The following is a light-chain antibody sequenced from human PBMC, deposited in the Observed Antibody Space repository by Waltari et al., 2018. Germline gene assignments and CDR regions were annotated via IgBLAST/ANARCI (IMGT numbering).Light chain of an antibody. V-gene: IGKV3-20*01. J-gene: IGKJ1*01. Sequence: DIVLTQSPGTLSLSPGERAPLPCRASQSGSRALAWYQQNPGQAPRLLIYGASNRATGIPDRFSGSGSGTDFSLIISRLEPEDFAVYYCQHYVSLPVTFGQGTKVEIK. CDR3: QHYVSLPVT. CDR1: QSGSRA. CDR2: GAS.